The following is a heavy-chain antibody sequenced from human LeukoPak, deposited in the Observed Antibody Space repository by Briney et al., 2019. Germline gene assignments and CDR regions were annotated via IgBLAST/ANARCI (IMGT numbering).Heavy chain of an antibody. Sequence: ASVKVSCKASGYTFTSYYMHWVRQAPGHGLEWMGIINPSGGSTTYAQKFQGRVTMTRDMSTSTVYMELSSLRSDDTAVYYCARGSYGKRAFDYWGQGTLVTVSS. D-gene: IGHD5-18*01. CDR2: INPSGGST. V-gene: IGHV1-46*01. CDR3: ARGSYGKRAFDY. J-gene: IGHJ4*02. CDR1: GYTFTSYY.